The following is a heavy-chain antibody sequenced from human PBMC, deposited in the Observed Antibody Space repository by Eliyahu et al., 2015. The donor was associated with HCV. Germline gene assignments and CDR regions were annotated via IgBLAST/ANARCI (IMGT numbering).Heavy chain of an antibody. V-gene: IGHV3-23*01. CDR2: ISGSGGST. D-gene: IGHD4-17*01. Sequence: EVQLLESGGGLVQPGGSLRLSCAASGFTFSXYAMSWVRQAPGKGLEGVSAISGSGGSTYYADSVKGRFTISRDNSKNTLYLQMNSLRAEDTAVYYCAKSSYAAGYYYGMDVWGQGTTVTVSS. J-gene: IGHJ6*02. CDR1: GFTFSXYA. CDR3: AKSSYAAGYYYGMDV.